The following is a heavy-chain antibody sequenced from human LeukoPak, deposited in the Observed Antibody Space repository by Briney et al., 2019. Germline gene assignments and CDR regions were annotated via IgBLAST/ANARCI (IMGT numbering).Heavy chain of an antibody. V-gene: IGHV1-69*13. D-gene: IGHD1-26*01. CDR1: GGTFSSYA. CDR3: AREGAGTSDP. J-gene: IGHJ5*02. CDR2: IIPIFGTA. Sequence: SVKVSCKASGGTFSSYAISWVRQAPGRGLEWMGGIIPIFGTANYAQKFQGRVTITADESTSTAYMELSSLRSEDTAVYYCAREGAGTSDPWGQGTLVTVSS.